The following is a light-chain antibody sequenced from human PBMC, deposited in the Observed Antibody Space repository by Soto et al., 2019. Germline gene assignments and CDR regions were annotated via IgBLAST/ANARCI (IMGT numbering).Light chain of an antibody. CDR3: QQYASYWT. Sequence: DIQMTPSPSALSASVVHRVTITCRASQSISRWLAWYQQKPGKAPKLLIYDVSSLEGGVPSRFSGSGSGTDFTLTISRLQPDDSATYYCQQYASYWTFGQGTKVDI. CDR2: DVS. J-gene: IGKJ1*01. V-gene: IGKV1-5*01. CDR1: QSISRW.